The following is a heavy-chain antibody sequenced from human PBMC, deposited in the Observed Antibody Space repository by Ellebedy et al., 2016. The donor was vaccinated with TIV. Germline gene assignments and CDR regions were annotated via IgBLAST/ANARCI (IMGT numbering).Heavy chain of an antibody. Sequence: SVKVSXXASGGTSNIYVLNWVRQAPGQGLEWMGGIIPIFGTANYAQKFQGRVTITADKSTSTAYMELSSLRAEDTAVYYCAREAGGYAHIEYWGQGTLVTVSS. CDR3: AREAGGYAHIEY. CDR1: GGTSNIYV. CDR2: IIPIFGTA. V-gene: IGHV1-69*06. J-gene: IGHJ4*02. D-gene: IGHD3-22*01.